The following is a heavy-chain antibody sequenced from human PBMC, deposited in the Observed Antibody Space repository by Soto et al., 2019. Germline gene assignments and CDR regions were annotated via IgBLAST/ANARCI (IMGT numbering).Heavy chain of an antibody. D-gene: IGHD4-17*01. V-gene: IGHV3-53*02. CDR1: GFTVSSHY. J-gene: IGHJ3*01. CDR3: ATTVTRLIAFDV. CDR2: LYASDST. Sequence: EVQLVETGGGLIQPGGSLRLSCAASGFTVSSHYMSWVRQTPGKGLEWVSILYASDSTFYADSVEGRFTISRDNSKNTVYLQFNSLRAEDTAVYYCATTVTRLIAFDVWGQGTIVTVSS.